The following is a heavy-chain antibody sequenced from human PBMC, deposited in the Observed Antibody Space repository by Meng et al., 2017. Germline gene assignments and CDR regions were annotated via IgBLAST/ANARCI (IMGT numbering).Heavy chain of an antibody. CDR1: GGSFRGYY. D-gene: IGHD4-17*01. V-gene: IGHV4-34*01. CDR3: ARSHSVTIVAFDY. J-gene: IGHJ4*02. CDR2: INHSGST. Sequence: LKEGGAVVFEHSETLALTCAVDGGSFRGYYWGWIRQPPGKGLEWIGEINHSGSTNYNPSLKSRVTMSLDTSTNQFSLRLSSVTAADTAVYYCARSHSVTIVAFDYWGQGTLVTVSS.